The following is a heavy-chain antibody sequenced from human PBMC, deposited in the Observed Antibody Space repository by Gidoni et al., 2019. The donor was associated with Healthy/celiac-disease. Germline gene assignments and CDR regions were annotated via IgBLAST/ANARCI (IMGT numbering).Heavy chain of an antibody. CDR2: IIPIFGTA. J-gene: IGHJ3*01. CDR3: ARGGVLVVADDAFDF. Sequence: EWMGGIIPIFGTANYAQKFQGRVTITADESTRTAYIVLSSLRSEDTSVYYCARGGVLVVADDAFDFWGQVTMVTVSS. V-gene: IGHV1-69*01. D-gene: IGHD2-15*01.